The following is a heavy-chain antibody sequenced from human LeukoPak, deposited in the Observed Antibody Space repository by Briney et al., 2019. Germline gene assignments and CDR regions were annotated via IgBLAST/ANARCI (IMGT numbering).Heavy chain of an antibody. D-gene: IGHD6-6*01. CDR2: IKQDGSEK. CDR3: ARDAVGGAARGFSLDY. Sequence: PGGSLRLSCAASGFTFSSYATHWVRQAPGKGLEWVANIKQDGSEKYYVDSVKGRFTISRDNAKNSLYLQMNSLRAEDTAVYYCARDAVGGAARGFSLDYWGREPWSPSPQ. V-gene: IGHV3-7*01. J-gene: IGHJ4*02. CDR1: GFTFSSYA.